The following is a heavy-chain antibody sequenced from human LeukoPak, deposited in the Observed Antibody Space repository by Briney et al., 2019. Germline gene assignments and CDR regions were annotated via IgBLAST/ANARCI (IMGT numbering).Heavy chain of an antibody. CDR3: ARLWALRPDY. V-gene: IGHV4-39*01. CDR2: IYYSGST. D-gene: IGHD3-16*01. Sequence: SETLSLTCTVSGGSISSYYWGWIRQPPGKGLEWIGSIYYSGSTYYNPSLKSRVTISVDTSKNQFSLKLSSVTAADTAVYYCARLWALRPDYWGQGTLVTVSP. J-gene: IGHJ4*02. CDR1: GGSISSYY.